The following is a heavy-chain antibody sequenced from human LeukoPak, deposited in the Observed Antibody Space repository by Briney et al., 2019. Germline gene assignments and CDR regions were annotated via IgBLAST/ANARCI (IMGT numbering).Heavy chain of an antibody. Sequence: NAGESLKISCKGSGYSFTSYWIGWVRQMPGKGLEWMGIIYPGDSDTRYSPSFQGQVTISADKSISTAYLQWSSLKASDTAMYYCARVHDFWSGYYRFDPWGQGTLVTVSS. V-gene: IGHV5-51*01. CDR3: ARVHDFWSGYYRFDP. D-gene: IGHD3-3*01. CDR2: IYPGDSDT. J-gene: IGHJ5*02. CDR1: GYSFTSYW.